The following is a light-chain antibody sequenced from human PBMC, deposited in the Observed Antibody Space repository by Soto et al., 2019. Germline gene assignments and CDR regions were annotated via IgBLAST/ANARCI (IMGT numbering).Light chain of an antibody. Sequence: EIVLTQSPGTLSLSPGERATLSCRASQSVSSSYLAWYQQKPGHAPRLLIYGASSRATGIPDRFRGSGSGTDFTLTISRLEPEDFAVYYCQEYGNSRTFGQGTKVEIK. J-gene: IGKJ1*01. CDR1: QSVSSSY. V-gene: IGKV3-20*01. CDR3: QEYGNSRT. CDR2: GAS.